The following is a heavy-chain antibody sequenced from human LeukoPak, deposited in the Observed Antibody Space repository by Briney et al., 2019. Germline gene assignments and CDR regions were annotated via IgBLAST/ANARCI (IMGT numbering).Heavy chain of an antibody. CDR2: IKQDGSEK. D-gene: IGHD4-17*01. CDR3: ARESFDYGTGFDY. Sequence: GGSLRLSCAASGFTFSSYWMSWVRQAPGKGLEWVANIKQDGSEKYYVDSVKGRFTISRDNAKNSLYLQMNSLRAEDTAVYYCARESFDYGTGFDYWGQGTLVTVSS. J-gene: IGHJ4*02. V-gene: IGHV3-7*01. CDR1: GFTFSSYW.